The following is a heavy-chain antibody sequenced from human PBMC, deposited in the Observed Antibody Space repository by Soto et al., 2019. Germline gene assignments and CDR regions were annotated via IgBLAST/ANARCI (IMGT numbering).Heavy chain of an antibody. Sequence: ASVQVSCKAFGYTFTSYGINWVRQAPGQGPEWRGGISGHNGNTNHPQSLQGRVTMTTDTSRNTAYRELRSLRSDDTAVYYCARTRTAFYRYYFDSWGQGALVTVSS. CDR2: ISGHNGNT. D-gene: IGHD2-21*02. CDR3: ARTRTAFYRYYFDS. V-gene: IGHV1-18*04. J-gene: IGHJ4*02. CDR1: GYTFTSYG.